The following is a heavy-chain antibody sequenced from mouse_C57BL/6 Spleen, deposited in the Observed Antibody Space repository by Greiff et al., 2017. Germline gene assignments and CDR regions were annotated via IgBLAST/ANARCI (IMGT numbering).Heavy chain of an antibody. V-gene: IGHV3-6*01. Sequence: EESGPGLVKPSQSLSLTCSVTGYSITSGYYWNWIRQFPGNKLEWMGYISYDGSNNYNPSLKNRISITRDTSKNQFFLKLNSVTTEDTATYYCASPTVVAPFAYWGQGTLVTVSA. CDR2: ISYDGSN. CDR1: GYSITSGYY. J-gene: IGHJ3*01. D-gene: IGHD1-1*01. CDR3: ASPTVVAPFAY.